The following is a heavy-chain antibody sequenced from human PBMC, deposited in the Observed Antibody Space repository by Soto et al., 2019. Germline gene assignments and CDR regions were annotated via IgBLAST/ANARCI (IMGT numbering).Heavy chain of an antibody. CDR2: ISSDGDTI. CDR1: GFTFSSYS. J-gene: IGHJ6*02. V-gene: IGHV3-21*04. CDR3: TKGGYDLIYYFGMDV. Sequence: EVQLVESGGGLVKPGGSLRLSCAASGFTFSSYSVNWVRQVPGKGLEWVSGISSDGDTIAYADSVQGRFTVFRDNAKNSLYLQMNSLRAEDTALYYCTKGGYDLIYYFGMDVWGQGTTVTVSS. D-gene: IGHD5-12*01.